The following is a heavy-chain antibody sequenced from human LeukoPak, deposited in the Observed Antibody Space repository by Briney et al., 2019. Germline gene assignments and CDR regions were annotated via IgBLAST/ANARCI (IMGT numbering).Heavy chain of an antibody. V-gene: IGHV1-69*13. J-gene: IGHJ4*02. Sequence: ASVKVSCKASGGTFSSYAISWVRQAPGQGLEWMGGIIPIFGTANYAQKFQGRVTITADESTSTAYMELSSLRSEDTAVYYCARPEMATITALDYWGQGTLVTVSS. D-gene: IGHD5-24*01. CDR2: IIPIFGTA. CDR1: GGTFSSYA. CDR3: ARPEMATITALDY.